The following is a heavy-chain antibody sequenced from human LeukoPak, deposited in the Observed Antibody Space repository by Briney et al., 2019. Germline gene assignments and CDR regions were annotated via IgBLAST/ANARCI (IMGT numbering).Heavy chain of an antibody. V-gene: IGHV4-39*01. CDR3: ARRNYPYYFDY. Sequence: SETLSLTCTVSAATLSSTSYCWLWVRQPPVEGLEWIGTLSCDGGTYYNPSLKTRVTTSVDTSNNQFSLRLSSVTAADTAVYYCARRNYPYYFDYWGQGTLVTVSS. CDR1: AATLSSTSYC. J-gene: IGHJ4*02. CDR2: LSCDGGT. D-gene: IGHD4-11*01.